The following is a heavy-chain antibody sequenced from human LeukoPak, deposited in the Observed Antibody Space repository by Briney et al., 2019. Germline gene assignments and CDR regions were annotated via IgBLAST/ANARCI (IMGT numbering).Heavy chain of an antibody. CDR2: IYPGDSDT. CDR1: GYSFTSYW. J-gene: IGHJ4*02. D-gene: IGHD3-22*01. CDR3: ARPVDSSGYYYVDY. V-gene: IGHV5-51*01. Sequence: GESLKISCQGSGYSFTSYWIGWVRQMPGKGLEWMGIIYPGDSDTRYSPSFQGQVTISADKSISTAYLQWNSLKASDTAMYYCARPVDSSGYYYVDYWGQGTLVTGSS.